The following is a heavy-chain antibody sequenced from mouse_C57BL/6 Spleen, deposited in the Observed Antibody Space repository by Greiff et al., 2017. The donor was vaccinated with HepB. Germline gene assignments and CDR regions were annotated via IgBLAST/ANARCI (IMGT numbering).Heavy chain of an antibody. Sequence: EVKLMESGGGLVQPGGSMKLSCVASGFTFSNYWMNWVRQSPEKGLEWVAQIRLKSDNYATHYAESVKGRFTISRDDSKSSVYLQMNNLRAEDTGIYYCTGEVFSYYGNYFDYWGQGTTLTVSS. V-gene: IGHV6-3*01. J-gene: IGHJ2*01. D-gene: IGHD2-10*01. CDR3: TGEVFSYYGNYFDY. CDR1: GFTFSNYW. CDR2: IRLKSDNYAT.